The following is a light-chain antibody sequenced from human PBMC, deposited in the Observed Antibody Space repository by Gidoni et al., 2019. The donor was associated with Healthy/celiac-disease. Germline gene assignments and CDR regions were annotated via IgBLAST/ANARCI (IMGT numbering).Light chain of an antibody. J-gene: IGLJ2*01. CDR3: QVWDSSSDHPV. CDR2: YDS. V-gene: IGLV3-21*04. Sequence: SSVLTQPPSVSVAPGKTARNTCGGNNIGSKSVHWYQQKPGQAPVLVIYYDSDRPSGIPERFSGSNSGNTATLTISRVEAGDEADYYCQVWDSSSDHPVFGGGTKLTVL. CDR1: NIGSKS.